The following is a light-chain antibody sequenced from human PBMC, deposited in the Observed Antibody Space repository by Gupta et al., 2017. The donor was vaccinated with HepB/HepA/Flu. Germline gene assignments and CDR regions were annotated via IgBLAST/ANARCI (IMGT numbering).Light chain of an antibody. CDR1: SSDVGSYNL. Sequence: QSALTQPASVSGSPGQSITISCTGTSSDVGSYNLVSWYQQHPGKAPKLMICEVSKRPSGVSNRFPGSKSGNTASLTISGLQAEDEADYYCCSYAGSSTWVFGGGTKLTVL. CDR3: CSYAGSSTWV. CDR2: EVS. J-gene: IGLJ3*02. V-gene: IGLV2-23*02.